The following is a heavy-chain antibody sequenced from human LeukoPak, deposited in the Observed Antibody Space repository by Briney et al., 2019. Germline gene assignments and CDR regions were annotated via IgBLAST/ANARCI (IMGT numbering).Heavy chain of an antibody. Sequence: SETLSLTCTVSGGSISSSSYYWGWIRQPPGKGLEGVRCNYYSGSTYYNPSLKSRVTISVDASKTQFSLKLSSVTAADTAVYYCARASLVGASNWFDPWGQGTLVTVSS. CDR1: GGSISSSSYY. D-gene: IGHD1-26*01. CDR2: NYYSGST. V-gene: IGHV4-39*01. CDR3: ARASLVGASNWFDP. J-gene: IGHJ5*02.